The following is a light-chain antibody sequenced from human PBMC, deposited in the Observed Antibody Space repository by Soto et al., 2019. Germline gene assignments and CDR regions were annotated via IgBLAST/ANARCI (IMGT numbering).Light chain of an antibody. CDR3: HQYGSSPET. CDR2: GAS. CDR1: QSVSNNY. V-gene: IGKV3-20*01. Sequence: EIVLTQSPGTLSLSPGERATLSCRASQSVSNNYLAWYQQKPGQAPRLLIYGASTRATGIPDRFSGSGSGTDFTLTISRLEPEDFAVYYCHQYGSSPETFGQGTRLEIE. J-gene: IGKJ5*01.